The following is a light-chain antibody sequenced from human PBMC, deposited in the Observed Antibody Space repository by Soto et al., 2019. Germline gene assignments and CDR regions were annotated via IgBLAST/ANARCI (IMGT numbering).Light chain of an antibody. V-gene: IGKV1-27*01. CDR2: AAS. J-gene: IGKJ1*01. CDR1: QGISNY. Sequence: DIQMTQSPSSLSASVGDRVTITCRASQGISNYLAWYHQKPGKVPKLLIYAASTLQSGVPSRFSGSGAGTDFTLTISSLQPEDVATYYCLKYNSAPWTFGQGTKVEIK. CDR3: LKYNSAPWT.